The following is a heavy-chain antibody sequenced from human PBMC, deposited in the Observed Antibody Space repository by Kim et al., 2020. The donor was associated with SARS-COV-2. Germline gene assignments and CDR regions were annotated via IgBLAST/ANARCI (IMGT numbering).Heavy chain of an antibody. CDR1: GGSISSYY. D-gene: IGHD3-3*01. V-gene: IGHV4-59*01. CDR2: IYYSGST. Sequence: SETLSLTCTVSGGSISSYYWSWIRQPPGKGLEWIGYIYYSGSTNYNPSLKSRVTISVDTSKNQFSLKLSSVTAADTAVYYCARGDFWSGYWPYWGQGTLVTVSS. CDR3: ARGDFWSGYWPY. J-gene: IGHJ4*02.